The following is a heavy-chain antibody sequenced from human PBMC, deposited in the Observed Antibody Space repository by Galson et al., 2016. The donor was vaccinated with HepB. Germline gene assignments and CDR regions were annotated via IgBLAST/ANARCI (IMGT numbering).Heavy chain of an antibody. J-gene: IGHJ4*02. CDR2: IIPMFGTA. D-gene: IGHD6-19*01. V-gene: IGHV1-69*13. CDR1: GGMFSSYA. Sequence: SVKVSCKASGGMFSSYAISWVRQVPGQGLEWMGGIIPMFGTANYAQKFQGRVTITADESTSTAYMELSSLGSEDTAVYYCARDRFVSGGSAVAWGQGTLVTVSS. CDR3: ARDRFVSGGSAVA.